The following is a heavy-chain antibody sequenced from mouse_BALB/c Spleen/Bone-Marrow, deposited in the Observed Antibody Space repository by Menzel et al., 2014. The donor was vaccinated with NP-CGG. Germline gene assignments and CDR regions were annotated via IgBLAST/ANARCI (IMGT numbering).Heavy chain of an antibody. CDR2: INSNGGST. V-gene: IGHV5-6-3*01. CDR1: GFTFSSYG. CDR3: ARVCYSDS. Sequence: EVKVVESGGGLVQPGGSLKLSCAASGFTFSSYGMSWVRQTPDKRLELVATINSNGGSTYYPDSVKGRFTISRGNAKNTLYLQMSGLKTEDTALYFSARVCYSDSRGHDTSVTDSS. J-gene: IGHJ2*03.